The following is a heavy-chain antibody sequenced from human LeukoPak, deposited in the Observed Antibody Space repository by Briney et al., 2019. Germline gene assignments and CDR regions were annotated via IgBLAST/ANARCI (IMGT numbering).Heavy chain of an antibody. CDR3: ARVVRSSAWDHYYYYYMDV. CDR1: GGSICSGGYY. V-gene: IGHV4-39*01. J-gene: IGHJ6*03. CDR2: LSYSGDT. Sequence: HSETLSLTCSVSGGSICSGGYYWGWIRQPPGKGLQWVGSLSYSGDTSYNPSLKSRVTISVDTSKNQFSLKLSSVTAADTAVYYCARVVRSSAWDHYYYYYMDVWGKGTTVTVSS. D-gene: IGHD2-15*01.